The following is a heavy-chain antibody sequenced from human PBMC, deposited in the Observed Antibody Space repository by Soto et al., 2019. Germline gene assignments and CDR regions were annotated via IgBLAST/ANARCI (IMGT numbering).Heavy chain of an antibody. V-gene: IGHV1-3*01. J-gene: IGHJ4*02. CDR2: INAGNGNT. D-gene: IGHD3-10*01. CDR1: GYTFTSYA. CDR3: ARGWFGELPTFDY. Sequence: QVQLVQSGAEVKKPGASVKVSCKASGYTFTSYAMHWVRQAPGQRLEWMGWINAGNGNTKYSQKFQGRVTITRDTSASTAYMELSSLRSEDTAVYYCARGWFGELPTFDYWGQGTLVTVSS.